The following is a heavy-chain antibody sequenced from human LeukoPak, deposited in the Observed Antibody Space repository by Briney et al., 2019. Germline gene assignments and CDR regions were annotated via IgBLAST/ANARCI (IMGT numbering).Heavy chain of an antibody. CDR2: INPKSGGT. V-gene: IGHV1-2*02. CDR3: ARVIGFGELSLGH. D-gene: IGHD3-10*01. J-gene: IGHJ4*02. CDR1: GYTFTGYY. Sequence: APVKVSCKASGYTFTGYYIHWVRQAPGQGLEWMGWINPKSGGTNYAQKFQGRVTMTRDTSISTAYMELSRLRSDDTAVYFCARVIGFGELSLGHWGQGTLVTVSS.